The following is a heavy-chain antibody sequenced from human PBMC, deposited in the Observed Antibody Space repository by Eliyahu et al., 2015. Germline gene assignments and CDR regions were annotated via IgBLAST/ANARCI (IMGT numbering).Heavy chain of an antibody. D-gene: IGHD3/OR15-3a*01. J-gene: IGHJ6*02. CDR2: ISYDGNNK. V-gene: IGHV3-30*03. CDR1: FTFSTYG. Sequence: FTFSTYGMHWVRQAPGKGLEWVAVISYDGNNKYYADSVKGRITISRDTSKNTVYLQMNSLRPQDTPVFFFVRGRQHMTIFGLVMPFSGMDVWGQGTTVTVSS. CDR3: VRGRQHMTIFGLVMPFSGMDV.